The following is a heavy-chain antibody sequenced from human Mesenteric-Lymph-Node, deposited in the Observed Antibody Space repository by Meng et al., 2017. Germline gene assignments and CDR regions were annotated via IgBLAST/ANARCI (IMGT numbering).Heavy chain of an antibody. CDR2: MNPNSGNT. CDR1: GGTFSSYA. V-gene: IGHV1-8*02. Sequence: ASVKVSCKASGGTFSSYAISWVRQATGQGLEWMGWMNPNSGNTGYAQKFQGRVTMTRNTSISTAYMELSSLRSEDTAVYYCARWQRKYNWFDPWGQGTLVTVSS. D-gene: IGHD5-24*01. J-gene: IGHJ5*02. CDR3: ARWQRKYNWFDP.